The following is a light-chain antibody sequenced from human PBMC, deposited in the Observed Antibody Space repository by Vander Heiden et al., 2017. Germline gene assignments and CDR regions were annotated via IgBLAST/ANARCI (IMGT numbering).Light chain of an antibody. CDR1: QSISSY. CDR3: QQSYSTPWT. Sequence: DIQMTQSPSSLSASVGDRVTITRRASQSISSYLDWYQQKPGKAPKLLIYAASSLQSGVPSRFSGSGSGTDFTLTISSPQPEDFAIYYCQQSYSTPWTFGQGTKVEIK. V-gene: IGKV1-39*01. CDR2: AAS. J-gene: IGKJ1*01.